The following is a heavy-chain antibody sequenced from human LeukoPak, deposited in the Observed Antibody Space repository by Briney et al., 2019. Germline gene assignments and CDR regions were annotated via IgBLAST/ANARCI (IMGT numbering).Heavy chain of an antibody. V-gene: IGHV3-23*01. CDR2: ISDTVATT. D-gene: IGHD2-8*01. Sequence: GGTLRLSCAGSGFTFSSYAMSWVRHAPGTGLGRDSAISDTVATTYDADSVKGQFTISRDNSRSTLYLQMNSLRAEDTALYYCAKDTSIGRYCTNGVCSPFDYWGQGTLVTVSS. CDR1: GFTFSSYA. J-gene: IGHJ4*02. CDR3: AKDTSIGRYCTNGVCSPFDY.